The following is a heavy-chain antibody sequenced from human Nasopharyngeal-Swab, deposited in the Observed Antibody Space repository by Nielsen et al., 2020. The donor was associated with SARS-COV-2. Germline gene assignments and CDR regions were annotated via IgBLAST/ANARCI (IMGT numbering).Heavy chain of an antibody. CDR2: IVGSGDISGSGGNT. CDR3: AKDLRGPYFF. CDR1: GYSFRTYG. Sequence: GGSLRLSCVASGYSFRTYGMSWVRQAPGKGLEWVTAIVGSGDISGSGGNTYYADSVKGRFTISRDNSKNTLSLQMNSLRAEDTAVYCCAKDLRGPYFFWGQGTLVTVSS. D-gene: IGHD2/OR15-2a*01. V-gene: IGHV3-23*01. J-gene: IGHJ4*02.